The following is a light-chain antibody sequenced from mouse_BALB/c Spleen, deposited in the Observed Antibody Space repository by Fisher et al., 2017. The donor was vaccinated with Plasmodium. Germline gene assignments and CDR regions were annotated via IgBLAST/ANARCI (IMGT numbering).Light chain of an antibody. CDR1: QDINSY. CDR2: RAN. Sequence: MTQSPSSMYASVGERVTITCKASQDINSYLTWFQQKPGKSPKTLIYRANRLVDGVPSRFSGSGSGQDYSLTISSLEYEDMGIYYCLQYGEFPPTFGGGTTLGIK. CDR3: LQYGEFPPT. V-gene: IGKV14-111*01. J-gene: IGKJ1*01.